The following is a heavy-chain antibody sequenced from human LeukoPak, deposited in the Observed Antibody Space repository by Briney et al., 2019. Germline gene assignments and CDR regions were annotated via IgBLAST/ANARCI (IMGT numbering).Heavy chain of an antibody. D-gene: IGHD3-10*01. V-gene: IGHV4-34*01. J-gene: IGHJ4*02. CDR2: IYYSGST. CDR3: ARRSRLDYYGSGSYSDY. CDR1: GGSFSGYY. Sequence: SETLSLTCAVYGGSFSGYYWSWIRQPPGKGLEWIGSIYYSGSTYYNPSLKSRVTISVDTSKNQFSLKLSSVTAAGTAVYYCARRSRLDYYGSGSYSDYWGQGTLVTVSS.